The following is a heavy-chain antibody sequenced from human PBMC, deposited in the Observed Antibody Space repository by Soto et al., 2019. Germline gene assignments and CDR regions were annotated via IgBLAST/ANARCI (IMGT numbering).Heavy chain of an antibody. D-gene: IGHD6-13*01. CDR2: FDPEDGET. CDR3: ARDNPGYSSSWYLDYYYGMDV. J-gene: IGHJ6*02. V-gene: IGHV1-24*01. CDR1: GYTLTELS. Sequence: ASVKVSCKVSGYTLTELSMHWVRQAPGKGLEWMGGFDPEDGETIYAQKFQGRVTMTEDTSTDTAYMELSSLRSEDTAVYYCARDNPGYSSSWYLDYYYGMDVWGQGTTVTVSS.